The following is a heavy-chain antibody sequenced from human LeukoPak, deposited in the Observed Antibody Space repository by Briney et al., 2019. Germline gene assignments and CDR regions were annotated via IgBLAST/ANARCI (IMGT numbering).Heavy chain of an antibody. V-gene: IGHV3-21*01. Sequence: GGSLRLSCAASGFTFSSFDMNWVRQAPGKGLEWVSSISSGSIYIYYADSLKGRFTISRDNAKNSLYLQMNSLRAEDTAVYYCARSQWLVRGYYFDYWGQGTLVTVSS. CDR3: ARSQWLVRGYYFDY. CDR1: GFTFSSFD. D-gene: IGHD6-19*01. J-gene: IGHJ4*02. CDR2: ISSGSIYI.